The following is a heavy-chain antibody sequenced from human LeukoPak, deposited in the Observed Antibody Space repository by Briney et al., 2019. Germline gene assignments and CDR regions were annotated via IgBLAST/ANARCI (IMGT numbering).Heavy chain of an antibody. D-gene: IGHD2-21*02. V-gene: IGHV3-30*18. CDR2: ISYDGSNK. CDR3: AKMAYCGGDCYSGSYYYYGMDV. J-gene: IGHJ6*02. Sequence: GGSLRLSCAASGFTFSSYGMHWVRQAPGKGLEWVAVISYDGSNKYYADSVKGRFTISRDNSKNTLYLQMNSLRAEDTAVYYCAKMAYCGGDCYSGSYYYYGMDVWGQGTTVTVSS. CDR1: GFTFSSYG.